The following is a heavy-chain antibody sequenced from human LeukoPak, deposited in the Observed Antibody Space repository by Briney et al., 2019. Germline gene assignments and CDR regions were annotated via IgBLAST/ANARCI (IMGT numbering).Heavy chain of an antibody. V-gene: IGHV3-33*01. CDR1: GFTFSSYG. J-gene: IGHJ4*02. CDR3: ARDXGXAAAXIGY. CDR2: IWYDGSNK. Sequence: GGSLRLSCAASGFTFSSYGMHWVRQAPGKGLEWVAVIWYDGSNKYYADSVKGRFTISRDNSKNTLYLQMNSLRAEDTAVYYCARDXGXAAAXIGYWGQGXLVXXSS. D-gene: IGHD6-13*01.